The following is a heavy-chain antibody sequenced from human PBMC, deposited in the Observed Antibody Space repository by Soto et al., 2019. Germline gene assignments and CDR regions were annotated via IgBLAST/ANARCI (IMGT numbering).Heavy chain of an antibody. Sequence: QITLNESGPTVVRPTETLTLTCRFSGFSLTTSGVGVGWIRQSPGKAPEWLALIYWDDDKRYIASLKNRLNINKDKYKNEVVLTVSDLDPTDTATYSCAHRVLRTVFGLVTTTAIYFDFWCQGTPVGVS. J-gene: IGHJ4*02. CDR3: AHRVLRTVFGLVTTTAIYFDF. V-gene: IGHV2-5*02. D-gene: IGHD3-3*01. CDR2: IYWDDDK. CDR1: GFSLTTSGVG.